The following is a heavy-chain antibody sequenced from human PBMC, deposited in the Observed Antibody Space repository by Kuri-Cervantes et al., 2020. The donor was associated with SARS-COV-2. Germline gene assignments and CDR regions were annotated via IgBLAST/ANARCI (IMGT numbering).Heavy chain of an antibody. CDR2: ISYSGNT. CDR3: ARDILSSDSWSGYYRPPGRWFDP. J-gene: IGHJ5*02. D-gene: IGHD3-3*01. CDR1: GGSITTYY. V-gene: IGHV4-59*01. Sequence: GSLRLSCTVSGGSITTYYWSWTRQPPGKGLEWIGYISYSGNTNYNPSLKSRVTISIDTAKNRFSLKLRSVTAADTAVYYCARDILSSDSWSGYYRPPGRWFDPWGQGTLVTVSS.